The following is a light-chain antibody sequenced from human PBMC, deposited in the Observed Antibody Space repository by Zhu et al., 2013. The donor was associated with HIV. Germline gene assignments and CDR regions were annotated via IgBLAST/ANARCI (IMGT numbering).Light chain of an antibody. CDR3: QQYFTSFPT. CDR2: GAS. V-gene: IGKV3-20*01. Sequence: PGERATLSCRASQSVSSNYLAWYRQKPGQAPSLLIYGASTRATGIPVRFSGSGSGTDFTLTITRLEPEDFAVYFCQQYFTSFPTFGQGTKLEIK. J-gene: IGKJ2*01. CDR1: QSVSSNY.